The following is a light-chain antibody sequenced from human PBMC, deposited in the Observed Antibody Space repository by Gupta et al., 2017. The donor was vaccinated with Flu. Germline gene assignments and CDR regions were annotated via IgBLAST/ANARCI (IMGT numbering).Light chain of an antibody. V-gene: IGKV1-5*03. CDR1: QSVSSR. Sequence: SPSTLSASVGDRVTLTCRASQSVSSRLAWYQQKPGKAPKMLIYKASSLESGVPPRFSGSGSGTEFTLTISSLQPDDFATYYCQQYDTYWTFGQGTKVEIK. CDR3: QQYDTYWT. CDR2: KAS. J-gene: IGKJ1*01.